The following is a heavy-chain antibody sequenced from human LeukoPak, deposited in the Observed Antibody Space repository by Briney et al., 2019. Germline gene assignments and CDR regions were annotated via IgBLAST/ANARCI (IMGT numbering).Heavy chain of an antibody. CDR1: GFTFSSYS. V-gene: IGHV3-21*01. Sequence: GGSLRLSCAASGFTFSSYSMNWVRQAPGKGLEWVSSISSSSSYIYYADSVKGRFTISRDNAKNSLYLQMNSLRADDTAVYYCARDKAGTTPYYYYSMDVWGKGTTVTVSS. CDR2: ISSSSSYI. D-gene: IGHD1-14*01. CDR3: ARDKAGTTPYYYYSMDV. J-gene: IGHJ6*03.